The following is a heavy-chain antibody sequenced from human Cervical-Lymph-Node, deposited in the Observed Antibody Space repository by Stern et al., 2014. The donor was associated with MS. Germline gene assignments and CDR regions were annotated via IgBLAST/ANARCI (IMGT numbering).Heavy chain of an antibody. Sequence: EVQLVESGGGLVKPGGSLRLSCAASGFTFSNAWMSWVRQAPGKGLEWVGRIKSKTDGGTTDYAAPVKGRFTISRDDSKNTLYLQMNSLKTEDTAVYYCTTRIAAAGTVDYWGQGTLVTVSS. V-gene: IGHV3-15*01. CDR2: IKSKTDGGTT. CDR3: TTRIAAAGTVDY. D-gene: IGHD6-13*01. CDR1: GFTFSNAW. J-gene: IGHJ4*02.